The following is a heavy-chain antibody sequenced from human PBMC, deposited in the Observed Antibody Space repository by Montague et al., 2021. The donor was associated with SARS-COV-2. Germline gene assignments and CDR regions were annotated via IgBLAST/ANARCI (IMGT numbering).Heavy chain of an antibody. CDR2: ISYTGRT. CDR1: GGSISSPDYY. D-gene: IGHD6-13*01. CDR3: ARGAGYSSSWYLAFEI. V-gene: IGHV4-39*07. Sequence: SETLSLTCTVSGGSISSPDYYWGWIRQSPGKELEWIGSISYTGRTYYNPSLRSRVSFSMDTSKNQFSLKLSSVTAADTAVYYCARGAGYSSSWYLAFEIWGQGTMVTVSS. J-gene: IGHJ3*02.